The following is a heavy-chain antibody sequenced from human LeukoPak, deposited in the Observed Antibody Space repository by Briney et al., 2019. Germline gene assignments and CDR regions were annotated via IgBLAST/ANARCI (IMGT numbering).Heavy chain of an antibody. CDR1: GFTLSSFA. J-gene: IGHJ3*02. CDR3: ARSTSGWYPSSPLYAFDI. D-gene: IGHD6-19*01. CDR2: ISYDGSNK. Sequence: GRSLRLSCAASGFTLSSFAMHWVRQAPGRGLGWGVVISYDGSNKYYTDSVKRRFTISRDNSKNTLYPQLNSLTAEDTAVYYCARSTSGWYPSSPLYAFDIWGQGTMVTVSS. V-gene: IGHV3-30*04.